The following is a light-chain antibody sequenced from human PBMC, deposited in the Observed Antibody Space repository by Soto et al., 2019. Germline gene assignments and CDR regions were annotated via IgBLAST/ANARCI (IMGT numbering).Light chain of an antibody. V-gene: IGKV1-5*01. Sequence: DIQMTQSPSTLSASGGDRVTITCRASQSISTWLAWYQQKPGKAPKLLIYDASTLESGVPSRFSGSGSGTEFTLTISSLQPDDSATYYCQHLNFYPGITFGQGTRLEIK. J-gene: IGKJ5*01. CDR3: QHLNFYPGIT. CDR1: QSISTW. CDR2: DAS.